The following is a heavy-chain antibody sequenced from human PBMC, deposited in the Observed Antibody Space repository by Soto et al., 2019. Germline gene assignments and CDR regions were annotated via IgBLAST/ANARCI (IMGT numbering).Heavy chain of an antibody. V-gene: IGHV1-24*01. CDR2: FDPEDGET. D-gene: IGHD6-6*01. CDR3: ATGGSSSGLDYYYMDV. J-gene: IGHJ6*03. CDR1: GYTLTELS. Sequence: ASVKVSCKVSGYTLTELSMHWVRQAPGKGLEWMGGFDPEDGETIYAQKFQGRVTMTEDTSTDTAYMELSSLRSEDTAVYYCATGGSSSGLDYYYMDVWGKGTTVTVSS.